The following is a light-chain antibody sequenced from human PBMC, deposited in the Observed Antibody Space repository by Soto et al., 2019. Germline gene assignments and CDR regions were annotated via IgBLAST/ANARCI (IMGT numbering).Light chain of an antibody. CDR2: DAS. Sequence: EIVLTQSPATLSLSPGERATLSCRASQSVRSYLAWYQQKPGQAPRLLIYDASNRATDIPARFSGSGYGTDFTLTISSLDPEDSAVYYCHQRSKWPLTFGGGTKVEIK. J-gene: IGKJ4*01. CDR1: QSVRSY. CDR3: HQRSKWPLT. V-gene: IGKV3-11*01.